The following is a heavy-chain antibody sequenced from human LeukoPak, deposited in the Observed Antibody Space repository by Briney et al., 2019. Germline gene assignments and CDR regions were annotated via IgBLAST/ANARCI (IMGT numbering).Heavy chain of an antibody. CDR1: GGSISSSSYY. CDR2: IYYSGNT. CDR3: ARDGATGTTYDYWFDP. J-gene: IGHJ5*02. D-gene: IGHD1-1*01. V-gene: IGHV4-39*07. Sequence: SETLSLTCTVSGGSISSSSYYWGWIRQSPGKGLEWIGSIYYSGNTYYNPSLKSRVTISEDTSKNQFSLKLSSVTAADTAVYYCARDGATGTTYDYWFDPWGQGTLVTVSS.